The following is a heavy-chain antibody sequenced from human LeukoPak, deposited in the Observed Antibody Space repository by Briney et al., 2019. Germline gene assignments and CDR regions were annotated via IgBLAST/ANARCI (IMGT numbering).Heavy chain of an antibody. D-gene: IGHD2-15*01. CDR2: IKRETDGGTT. CDR1: GFTFSNAW. CDR3: TTDPSVLVVGY. Sequence: GGSLRLSCAASGFTFSNAWMNWVRQAPGKGLEWVGRIKRETDGGTTEYAAPVQGRFTISRDDSTNTLYLQMNSLKTEDTAVYYCTTDPSVLVVGYWGQGTLVTVSS. J-gene: IGHJ4*02. V-gene: IGHV3-15*01.